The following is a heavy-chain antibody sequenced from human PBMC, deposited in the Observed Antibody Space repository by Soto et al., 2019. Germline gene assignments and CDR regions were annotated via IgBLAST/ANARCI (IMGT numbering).Heavy chain of an antibody. V-gene: IGHV3-30*18. CDR1: GFTFSSYG. D-gene: IGHD6-6*01. J-gene: IGHJ5*02. CDR3: TKGVGGAARPGWFDP. Sequence: QVQLVESGGGVVQPGRSLRLSCAASGFTFSSYGMHWVRQAPGKGLEWVAVMSYDGSKKYYADSVKGRFTISRDNSKNTLFLQMNSLRAEDSAVYYCTKGVGGAARPGWFDPWGQGTLVTVSS. CDR2: MSYDGSKK.